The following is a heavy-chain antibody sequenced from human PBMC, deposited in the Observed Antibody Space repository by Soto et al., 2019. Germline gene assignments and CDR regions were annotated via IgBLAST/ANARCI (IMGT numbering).Heavy chain of an antibody. CDR1: GLIVSSHY. Sequence: EVQLVETGGGLIQPGGSLRLSCAASGLIVSSHYMSWVRQAPGKGLEWVSAIYSGGSTYYTDSVEGRFTISRDVSKNILYLQMNSLRADDTAVYYCARDRGDCSSVSCYGSFYYGMDVWGQGTTVIVSS. D-gene: IGHD2-2*01. V-gene: IGHV3-53*02. CDR3: ARDRGDCSSVSCYGSFYYGMDV. J-gene: IGHJ6*02. CDR2: IYSGGST.